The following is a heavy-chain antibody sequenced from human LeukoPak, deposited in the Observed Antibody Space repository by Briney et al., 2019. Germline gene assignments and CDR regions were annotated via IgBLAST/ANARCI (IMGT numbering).Heavy chain of an antibody. Sequence: GGSLRLSCAASGFSVSSNYMTWVRQAPGKGLEWLSVIYSDGSTYYADSVKGRFTISRDNSKNTMYLQMNSLRAEDTAVYYCARIPIVLITSGGYWGQGTLVTVSS. J-gene: IGHJ4*02. D-gene: IGHD3-22*01. V-gene: IGHV3-53*01. CDR1: GFSVSSNY. CDR3: ARIPIVLITSGGY. CDR2: IYSDGST.